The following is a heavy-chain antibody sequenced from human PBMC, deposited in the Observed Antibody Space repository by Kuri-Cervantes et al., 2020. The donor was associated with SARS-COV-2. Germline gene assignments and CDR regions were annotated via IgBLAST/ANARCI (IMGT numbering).Heavy chain of an antibody. D-gene: IGHD3-10*01. J-gene: IGHJ3*02. Sequence: SETLSLTCTVSGGSISSSSYYWGWIRQPPGKGLEWIGNIYYSGSTYYNPSLKSRVTISVDTSKNQFSLKLSSVTTADTAVYYCARKRSWFGDPTGTFDIWGQGTMVTVSS. CDR1: GGSISSSSYY. CDR2: IYYSGST. CDR3: ARKRSWFGDPTGTFDI. V-gene: IGHV4-39*07.